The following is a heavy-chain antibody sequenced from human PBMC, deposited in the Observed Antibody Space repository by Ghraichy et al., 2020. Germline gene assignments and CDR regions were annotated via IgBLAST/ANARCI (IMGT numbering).Heavy chain of an antibody. J-gene: IGHJ6*02. CDR2: ISSSSSYI. CDR3: ARGGSTSPMDV. Sequence: GGSLRLSCAASGFTFSSYSMNWVRQAPGKGLEWVSSISSSSSYIYYTDSVKGRFTISRDNAKNSLYLQMNSLRAEDTAVYYCARGGSTSPMDVWGQGTTVTVSS. D-gene: IGHD2-2*01. V-gene: IGHV3-21*01. CDR1: GFTFSSYS.